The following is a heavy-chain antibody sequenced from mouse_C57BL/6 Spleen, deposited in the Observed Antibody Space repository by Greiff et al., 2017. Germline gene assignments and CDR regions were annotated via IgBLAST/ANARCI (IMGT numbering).Heavy chain of an antibody. D-gene: IGHD1-1*01. Sequence: VQLQQPGTELVQPGASVKLSCKASGYTFTSYWMHWVKQRPGPGLEWIGTVNPSNGGTKYNEKFKSKATLTVDKSSSTAYMQLSSLTSEDSAVYYCARNYGSSYGFAYWGQGTLVTVSA. V-gene: IGHV1-53*01. CDR1: GYTFTSYW. J-gene: IGHJ3*01. CDR3: ARNYGSSYGFAY. CDR2: VNPSNGGT.